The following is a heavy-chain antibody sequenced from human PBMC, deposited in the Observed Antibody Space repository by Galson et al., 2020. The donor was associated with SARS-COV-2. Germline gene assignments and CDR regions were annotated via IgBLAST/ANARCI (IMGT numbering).Heavy chain of an antibody. D-gene: IGHD3-22*01. J-gene: IGHJ4*02. CDR1: GFTFSRYG. CDR2: IKQDGSEK. Sequence: GGSLRLSCAASGFTFSRYGMSWVRQAPGKGLEWVANIKQDGSEKNYVDSVKGRLTISRDNAKNSLYLQMNSLRVEDTAVYFCARDGRTYYYDASHLYLDYWGQGILVTVSS. CDR3: ARDGRTYYYDASHLYLDY. V-gene: IGHV3-7*05.